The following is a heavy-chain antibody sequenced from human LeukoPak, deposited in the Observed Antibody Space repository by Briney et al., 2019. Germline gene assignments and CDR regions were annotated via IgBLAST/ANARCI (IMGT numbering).Heavy chain of an antibody. J-gene: IGHJ5*02. CDR3: ARQVGYSSGKSWFDP. V-gene: IGHV4-59*01. CDR2: IQYSGST. D-gene: IGHD6-19*01. Sequence: SETLSLTCTVSGGSISRFYWSWIRQPPGKGLEWIGYIQYSGSTNYNPSLKSRVTISLDTSRNQFSLKLSSVTAADTAVYYCARQVGYSSGKSWFDPWGQGTLVTVSS. CDR1: GGSISRFY.